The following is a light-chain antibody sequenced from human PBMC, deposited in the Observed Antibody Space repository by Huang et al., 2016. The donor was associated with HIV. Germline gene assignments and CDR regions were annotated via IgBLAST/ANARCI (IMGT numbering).Light chain of an antibody. Sequence: DIQMTQSPPSLSASVGDRVTFTCRADQNITKSITWYQQKPGKAPKILIYTVSTLESGVPSRFSGSGSWSRFTLNIGNLQPEDFATYYCQQSFSVPRTFG. CDR3: QQSFSVPRT. V-gene: IGKV1-39*01. J-gene: IGKJ1*01. CDR1: QNITKS. CDR2: TVS.